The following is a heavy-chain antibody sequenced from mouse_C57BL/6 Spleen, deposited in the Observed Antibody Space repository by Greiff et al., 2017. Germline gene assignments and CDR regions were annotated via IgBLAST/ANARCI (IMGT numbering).Heavy chain of an antibody. CDR3: ARWGTTDYFDY. J-gene: IGHJ2*01. V-gene: IGHV1-80*01. CDR2: IYPGDGDT. CDR1: GYAFSSYW. D-gene: IGHD1-1*01. Sequence: VQRVESGAELVKPGASVKISCKASGYAFSSYWMNWVKQRPGKGLEWIGQIYPGDGDTNYNGKFKGKATLTADKSSSTAYMQLSSLTSEDSAVYFCARWGTTDYFDYWGQGTTLTVSS.